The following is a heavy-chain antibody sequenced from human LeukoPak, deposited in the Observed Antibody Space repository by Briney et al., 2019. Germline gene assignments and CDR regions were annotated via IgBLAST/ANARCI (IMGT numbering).Heavy chain of an antibody. CDR3: ARPHYDILTGYMYYFDY. CDR2: ITGSGAST. CDR1: GFTFSSYA. Sequence: AGGSLRLSCAASGFTFSSYAMTWVRQAPGKGLEWVSHITGSGASTYYADSVKGRFTISRDNSNNSLYLQMNSLRADDTAVYYCARPHYDILTGYMYYFDYWGQGTLVTASS. J-gene: IGHJ4*02. D-gene: IGHD3-9*01. V-gene: IGHV3-23*01.